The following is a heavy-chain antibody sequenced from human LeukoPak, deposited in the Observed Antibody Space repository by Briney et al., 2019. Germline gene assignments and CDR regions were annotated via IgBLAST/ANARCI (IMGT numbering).Heavy chain of an antibody. CDR1: GGTFSSYA. CDR3: ARVGAYCSGGSCYLDY. Sequence: ASVKVSCKASGGTFSSYAISWVRQAPGQGLEWMGWISAYNGNTNNAQKLQGRVTMTTDTSTSTAYMELRNLRSDDTAVYYCARVGAYCSGGSCYLDYWGQGTLVTVSS. V-gene: IGHV1-18*01. J-gene: IGHJ4*02. D-gene: IGHD2-15*01. CDR2: ISAYNGNT.